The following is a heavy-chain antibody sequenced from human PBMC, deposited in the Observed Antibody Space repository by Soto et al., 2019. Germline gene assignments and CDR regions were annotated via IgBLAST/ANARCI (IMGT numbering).Heavy chain of an antibody. D-gene: IGHD3-3*01. V-gene: IGHV3-21*01. CDR2: ISSSSSYI. J-gene: IGHJ5*02. CDR3: ARDQEVRFRTWFDP. CDR1: GFTFSSYS. Sequence: GGSLRLSCAASGFTFSSYSMNWVRQAPGKGLEWVSSISSSSSYIYYADSVKGRFTISRDNAKNSLYLQMNSLRAEDTAVYYCARDQEVRFRTWFDPWGQGTLVTVSS.